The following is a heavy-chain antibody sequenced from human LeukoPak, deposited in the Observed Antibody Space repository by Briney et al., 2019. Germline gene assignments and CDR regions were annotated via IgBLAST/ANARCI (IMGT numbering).Heavy chain of an antibody. V-gene: IGHV3-30*02. CDR2: IRFDGNTE. CDR1: GFTFRTYG. D-gene: IGHD3-16*01. Sequence: PGGSLRLSCVASGFTFRTYGMHWVRQAPGKGLEWVALIRFDGNTEKYADSVEGRFTVSRDNAKNTLYLHMDTLRPEDTALYYCANGGGYFLHWGQGTLVTVAS. CDR3: ANGGGYFLH. J-gene: IGHJ1*01.